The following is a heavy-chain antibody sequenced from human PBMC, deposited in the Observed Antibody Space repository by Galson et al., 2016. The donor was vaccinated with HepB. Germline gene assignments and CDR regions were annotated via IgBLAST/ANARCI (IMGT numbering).Heavy chain of an antibody. CDR2: IYPDDSDT. Sequence: QSGAEVKKPGESLKISCKGSTYSFNTYWIGWARQLPGKGLEWMGIIYPDDSDTRYSPSFRGQVTISADKSITTAYLQWSSLKASDTATYYCARRTRGVAGTGFDYWGQGTQVTVSS. CDR3: ARRTRGVAGTGFDY. CDR1: TYSFNTYW. V-gene: IGHV5-51*01. D-gene: IGHD3/OR15-3a*01. J-gene: IGHJ4*02.